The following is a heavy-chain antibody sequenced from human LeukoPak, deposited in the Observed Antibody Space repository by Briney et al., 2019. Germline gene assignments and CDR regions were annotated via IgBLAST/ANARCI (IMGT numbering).Heavy chain of an antibody. D-gene: IGHD1-26*01. CDR2: IKQDGSET. CDR1: GFSFSNYW. V-gene: IGHV3-7*03. J-gene: IGHJ4*02. CDR3: AKDRSIGTYYTFDS. Sequence: GGSLRLSCAASGFSFSNYWMSWVRQAPGKGLEWVANIKQDGSETYYGDSVKGRFTISRDNAKNSLYLQMNSLRAEDTAVYYCAKDRSIGTYYTFDSWGQGTLVTVSS.